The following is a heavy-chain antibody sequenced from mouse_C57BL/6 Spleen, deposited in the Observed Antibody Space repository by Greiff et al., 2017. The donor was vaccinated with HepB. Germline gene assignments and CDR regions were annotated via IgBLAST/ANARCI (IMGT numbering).Heavy chain of an antibody. D-gene: IGHD2-3*01. J-gene: IGHJ2*01. Sequence: QVQLQQPGAELVMPGASVKLSCKASGYTFTSYWMHWVKQRPGQGLELIGEIDPSDSYTNYNQKFKGKSTLTVDKSSSTAYMQLSSLTSEDSAVYYCARQGDGYYEGYFDYWGQGTTLTVSS. V-gene: IGHV1-69*01. CDR1: GYTFTSYW. CDR3: ARQGDGYYEGYFDY. CDR2: IDPSDSYT.